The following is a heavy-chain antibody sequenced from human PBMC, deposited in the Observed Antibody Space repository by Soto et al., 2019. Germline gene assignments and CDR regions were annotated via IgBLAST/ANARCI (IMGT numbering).Heavy chain of an antibody. Sequence: QVQLKASGPGLVKPSQTLSLTCTVSGGSISSGGYYWSWIRQPPGTGLEWIGYIYYSGSTYSNPSLPSRVTISVDTSNNQFSLKLSSVTAADTAVYYCASVGMAGSYYYYCMDVWGKGTTVIFSS. CDR1: GGSISSGGYY. CDR3: ASVGMAGSYYYYCMDV. CDR2: IYYSGST. D-gene: IGHD6-19*01. V-gene: IGHV4-31*03. J-gene: IGHJ6*04.